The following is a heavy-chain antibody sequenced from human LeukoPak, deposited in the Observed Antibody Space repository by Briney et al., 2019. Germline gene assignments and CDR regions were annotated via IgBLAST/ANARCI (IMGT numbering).Heavy chain of an antibody. J-gene: IGHJ4*02. CDR3: ARTTSMTASGYDY. CDR2: INPDTGDK. CDR1: GYTFTNYH. V-gene: IGHV1-8*03. Sequence: GASVKVSCKASGYTFTNYHINWVRQASGQGLEWMTWINPDTGDKGYARKFQDRVSITTDTSISTAYMEPSSLSSEDTAVYFCARTTSMTASGYDYWGQGTLVTVSS. D-gene: IGHD2-21*02.